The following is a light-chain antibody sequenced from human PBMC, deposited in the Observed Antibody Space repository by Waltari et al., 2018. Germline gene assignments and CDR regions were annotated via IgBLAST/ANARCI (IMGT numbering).Light chain of an antibody. CDR1: QSISNH. CDR2: AAS. Sequence: DIQMTQSPSSLSASVGDRVTTTARASQSISNHLNWYQQKPGKVPKLLIYAASTLQSGVPSRFSGSGSGTDFTLTVSSLQPEDFATYFCQHSDAIPITFGGGTKVEIK. V-gene: IGKV1-39*01. CDR3: QHSDAIPIT. J-gene: IGKJ4*01.